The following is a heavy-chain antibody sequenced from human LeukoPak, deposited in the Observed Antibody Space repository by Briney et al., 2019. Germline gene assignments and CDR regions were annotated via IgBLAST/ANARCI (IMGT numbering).Heavy chain of an antibody. CDR2: IYRSGST. J-gene: IGHJ6*03. D-gene: IGHD3-22*01. CDR1: GGSISSGSYY. Sequence: SQTLSLTCTVSGGSISSGSYYWSWIRQPAGKRLEWIGHIYRSGSTNYNPSLKSRVTISVDTSKNQFSLKLSSVTAADTAVYYCASSKNYYYDSSGYIYPYYYYMDVWGKGTTVTISS. V-gene: IGHV4-61*09. CDR3: ASSKNYYYDSSGYIYPYYYYMDV.